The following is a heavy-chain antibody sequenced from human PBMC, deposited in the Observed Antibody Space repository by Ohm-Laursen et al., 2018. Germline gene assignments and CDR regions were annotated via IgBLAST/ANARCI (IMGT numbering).Heavy chain of an antibody. J-gene: IGHJ4*02. V-gene: IGHV3-21*04. D-gene: IGHD6-6*01. CDR1: GFTFSSYT. CDR3: ALIYRIAARPSFDY. CDR2: ISGSSNFI. Sequence: GSLRLSCTASGFTFSSYTMNWVRQAPGQGLECVSSISGSSNFIYYADSVKGRFTISRDNAKNSLYLQMNSLRAEDTAVYYCALIYRIAARPSFDYWGQGTLVTVSS.